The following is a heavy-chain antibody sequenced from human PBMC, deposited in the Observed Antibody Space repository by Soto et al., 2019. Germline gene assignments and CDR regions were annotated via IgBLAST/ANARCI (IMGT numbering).Heavy chain of an antibody. J-gene: IGHJ4*02. V-gene: IGHV1-69*06. Sequence: SVKVCCKASGYTFTSYAISWGRHAPGQGLEWMGGIIPIFGTANYAQKFQGRVTITADKSTSTAYIELSSLRSEDTAVYYCASVERRLGDSSGYYPFWGQGTLVTVSS. CDR2: IIPIFGTA. D-gene: IGHD3-22*01. CDR1: GYTFTSYA. CDR3: ASVERRLGDSSGYYPF.